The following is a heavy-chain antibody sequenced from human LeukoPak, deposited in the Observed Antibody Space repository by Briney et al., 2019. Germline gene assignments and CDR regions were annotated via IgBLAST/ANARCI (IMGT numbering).Heavy chain of an antibody. CDR3: ARDPGYSGYDWGFDP. Sequence: SETLSLTCAVYGGSFSGYYWSWIRQHPGKGLEWIGYTYYSGSTYYNPSLKSRVTISVDTSKNQFSLKLSSVTAADTAVYYCARDPGYSGYDWGFDPWGQGTLVTVSS. J-gene: IGHJ5*02. CDR2: TYYSGST. CDR1: GGSFSGYY. V-gene: IGHV4-31*11. D-gene: IGHD5-12*01.